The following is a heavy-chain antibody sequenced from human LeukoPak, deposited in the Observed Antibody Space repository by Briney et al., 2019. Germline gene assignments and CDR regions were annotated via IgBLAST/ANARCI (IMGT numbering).Heavy chain of an antibody. Sequence: QPGGSLRLSCAASGFSFSTYWMHWVRQVPGTGLVWVSRTNTDGSITDYADSVKGRFTISRDNAKDTLYLQMNSLRPEDTAVYYCGRDLGGRGGAWGQGTLVTVSS. D-gene: IGHD1-26*01. CDR1: GFSFSTYW. J-gene: IGHJ5*02. CDR3: GRDLGGRGGA. V-gene: IGHV3-74*01. CDR2: TNTDGSIT.